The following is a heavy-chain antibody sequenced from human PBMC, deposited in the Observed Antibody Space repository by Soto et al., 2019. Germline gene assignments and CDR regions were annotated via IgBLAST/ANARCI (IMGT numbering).Heavy chain of an antibody. CDR3: ASVRRGGYDSLRYYYGMDV. Sequence: SETLSLTCAVSGGSISSSSYYWGWIRQPPGKGLDWIGIIYYSGSTYYNLSLKSRVTISVDTSKNQFSLKLSSVTAADTAVYYCASVRRGGYDSLRYYYGMDVWGQGTTVTVSS. J-gene: IGHJ6*02. CDR1: GGSISSSSYY. V-gene: IGHV4-39*01. D-gene: IGHD5-12*01. CDR2: IYYSGST.